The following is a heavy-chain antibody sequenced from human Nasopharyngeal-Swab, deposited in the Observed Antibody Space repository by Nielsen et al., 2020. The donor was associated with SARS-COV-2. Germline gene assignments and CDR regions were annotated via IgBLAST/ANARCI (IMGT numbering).Heavy chain of an antibody. Sequence: GGSLRLSCAASGFTFSSYGMHWVRQAPGKGLEWVAVIWYDGSNKYYADSVKGRFTISRDNAKNSLYLQMNSLRDEDTAIYYCARDLHYAFDIWGQGTMVTVSS. D-gene: IGHD1-26*01. CDR3: ARDLHYAFDI. J-gene: IGHJ3*02. CDR2: IWYDGSNK. V-gene: IGHV3-33*01. CDR1: GFTFSSYG.